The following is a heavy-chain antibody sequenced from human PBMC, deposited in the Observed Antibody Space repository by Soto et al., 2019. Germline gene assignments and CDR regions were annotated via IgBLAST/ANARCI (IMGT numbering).Heavy chain of an antibody. J-gene: IGHJ6*02. D-gene: IGHD2-15*01. CDR2: ISAYNGNT. V-gene: IGHV1-18*01. Sequence: ASVKVSCKASGYTFTSYGISWVRQAPGQGLEWMGWISAYNGNTNYAHKLQGRVTMTTDTPTSTAYMELRSLGSDDTAVYYCARDFVGSADYYYGMDVWGQGTTVTVSS. CDR3: ARDFVGSADYYYGMDV. CDR1: GYTFTSYG.